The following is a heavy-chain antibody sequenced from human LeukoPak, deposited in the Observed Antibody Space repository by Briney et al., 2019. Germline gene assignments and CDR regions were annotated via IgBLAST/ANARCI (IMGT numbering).Heavy chain of an antibody. CDR1: GFTFSSYG. D-gene: IGHD3-10*01. Sequence: GRSLRLSCAASGFTFSSYGMHWVRQAPGKGLEWVAVISYDGSYKSYADSVKGRFTISRDNSKNTLYLQMNSLRAEDTAVYYCATIGPYGSGTYISADYWGQGTLVTVSS. CDR2: ISYDGSYK. J-gene: IGHJ4*02. CDR3: ATIGPYGSGTYISADY. V-gene: IGHV3-30*19.